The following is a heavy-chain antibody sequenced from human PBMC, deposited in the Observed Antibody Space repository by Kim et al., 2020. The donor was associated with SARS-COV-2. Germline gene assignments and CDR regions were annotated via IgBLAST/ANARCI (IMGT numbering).Heavy chain of an antibody. CDR1: GYTFTGYY. CDR3: ARGDMDYGDYEGAFDI. J-gene: IGHJ3*02. V-gene: IGHV1-2*02. D-gene: IGHD4-17*01. CDR2: INPNSGGT. Sequence: ASVKVSCKASGYTFTGYYMHWVRQAPGQGLEWMGWINPNSGGTNYAQKFQGRVTMTRDTSISTAYMELSRLRSDDTAVYYCARGDMDYGDYEGAFDIWGQGTMVTVSS.